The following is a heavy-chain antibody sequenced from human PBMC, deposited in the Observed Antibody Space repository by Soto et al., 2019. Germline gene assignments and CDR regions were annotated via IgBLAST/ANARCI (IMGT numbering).Heavy chain of an antibody. V-gene: IGHV4-4*02. Sequence: QVQLQESGPGLVKPSGTLSLTCAVSGGCISSSNWWSWVRQPPGKGLEWIGEIYHSGSTNYNPSLKSRDTISVDKSKNQFSLKLSSVTAADTAVYYCARVSGSYYYGMDVWGQGTTVTVSS. CDR1: GGCISSSNW. D-gene: IGHD1-26*01. CDR2: IYHSGST. J-gene: IGHJ6*02. CDR3: ARVSGSYYYGMDV.